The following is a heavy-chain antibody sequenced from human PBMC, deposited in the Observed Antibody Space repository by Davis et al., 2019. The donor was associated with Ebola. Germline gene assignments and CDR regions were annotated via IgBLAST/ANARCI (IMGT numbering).Heavy chain of an antibody. V-gene: IGHV4-4*02. Sequence: SETLSLTCAVSGGSISSSNWWRWVRQPPGKGLEWIGEINHSGSTNYNPSLKSRVTISVDTSKNQFSLKLSSVTAADTAVYYCARAYSRGFDPWGQGTLVTVSS. CDR2: INHSGST. CDR3: ARAYSRGFDP. CDR1: GGSISSSNW. D-gene: IGHD6-13*01. J-gene: IGHJ5*02.